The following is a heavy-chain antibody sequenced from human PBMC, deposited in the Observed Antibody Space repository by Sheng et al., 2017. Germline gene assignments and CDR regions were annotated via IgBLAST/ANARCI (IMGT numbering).Heavy chain of an antibody. V-gene: IGHV4-34*01. Sequence: QVQLQQWGAGLLKPSETLSLTCAVYGGSFSGYYWSWIRQPPGKGLEWIGEINHSGSTNYNPSLKSRVTISVDTSKNQFSLKLSSVTAADTAVYYCASLEYSSAGYFDYWGQGTLVTVSS. D-gene: IGHD6-6*01. CDR2: INHSGST. J-gene: IGHJ4*02. CDR3: ASLEYSSAGYFDY. CDR1: GGSFSGYY.